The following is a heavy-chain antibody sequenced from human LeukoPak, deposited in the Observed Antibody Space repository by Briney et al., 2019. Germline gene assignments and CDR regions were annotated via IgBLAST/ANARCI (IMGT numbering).Heavy chain of an antibody. V-gene: IGHV3-48*02. CDR2: IKRISNII. D-gene: IGHD4-17*01. J-gene: IGHJ4*02. CDR3: ERDRDYAFDY. CDR1: GFTFSGYS. Sequence: PGGSLRLSCAASGFTFSGYSMNWVRQAPGKGLEWVSYIKRISNIIDYADSVKGRFTISTDNAKNSLYLQMNSLRDEDTAVYYCERDRDYAFDYWGQGTLVTVS.